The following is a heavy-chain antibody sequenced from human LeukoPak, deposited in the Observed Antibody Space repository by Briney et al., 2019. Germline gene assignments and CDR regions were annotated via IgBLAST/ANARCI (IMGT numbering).Heavy chain of an antibody. CDR1: GYTLTGYY. J-gene: IGHJ6*03. V-gene: IGHV1-2*02. Sequence: ASVKVSCKASGYTLTGYYMHWVRQAPGQGLEWMGWINPNSGGTNYAQKFQGRVTMTRDTSISTAYMELSRLRSDDTAMYYCARTGREVLWFGELQYMDVWGKGTTVTVSS. CDR2: INPNSGGT. D-gene: IGHD3-10*01. CDR3: ARTGREVLWFGELQYMDV.